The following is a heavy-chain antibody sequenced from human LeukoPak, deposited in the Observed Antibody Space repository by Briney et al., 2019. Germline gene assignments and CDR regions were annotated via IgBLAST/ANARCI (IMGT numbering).Heavy chain of an antibody. CDR2: ISSGGSFK. CDR1: GFTFSNYS. D-gene: IGHD3-22*01. V-gene: IGHV3-21*01. J-gene: IGHJ4*02. CDR3: ARKTDSGGQGDY. Sequence: GGSLRLSCAASGFTFSNYSMNWVRQAPGKGLEWVSSISSGGSFKYYADSMRGRFTISRDNAKNSLSLQMNSLRAEDTAVYYCARKTDSGGQGDYWGPGTLVTVSS.